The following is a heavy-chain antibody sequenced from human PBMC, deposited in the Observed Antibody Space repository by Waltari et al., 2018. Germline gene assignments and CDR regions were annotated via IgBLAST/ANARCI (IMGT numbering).Heavy chain of an antibody. CDR3: ARWRKRLAAAAFDY. V-gene: IGHV4-31*03. CDR1: GGSISSGGYY. J-gene: IGHJ4*02. D-gene: IGHD6-13*01. Sequence: QVQLQESGPGLVKPSQTLSLTCTVSGGSISSGGYYWSWTRQHPGKGLEWIGYIYYSGSTYYNPSLKSRVTISVDTSKNQFSLKLSSVTAADTAVYYCARWRKRLAAAAFDYWGQGTLVTVSS. CDR2: IYYSGST.